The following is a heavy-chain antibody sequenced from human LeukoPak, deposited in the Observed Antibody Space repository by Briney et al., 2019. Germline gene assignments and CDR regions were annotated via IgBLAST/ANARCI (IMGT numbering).Heavy chain of an antibody. CDR2: ISAYNGNT. D-gene: IGHD1-1*01. CDR3: ARGPRYSPDY. CDR1: GYTFTNYG. V-gene: IGHV1-18*01. Sequence: ASVMVSCKASGYTFTNYGITWVRQAPGQGLEWMGWISAYNGNTNYAQKLQGRVTMTTDTHTSTAYMELRSLRSDDTAVYYCARGPRYSPDYWGQGTLVTVSS. J-gene: IGHJ4*02.